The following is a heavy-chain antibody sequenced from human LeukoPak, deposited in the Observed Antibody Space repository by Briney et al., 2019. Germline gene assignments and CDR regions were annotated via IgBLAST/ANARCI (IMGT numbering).Heavy chain of an antibody. J-gene: IGHJ4*02. Sequence: GGSLRLSCAASGFTFGDYGMSWVRQAPEKGLEWVSGINWNGGSTGYADSVKGRFTISRDNAKNSLYLQMNSLRAEDTALYYCARASLYDNSAYYLDYWGQGTLVTVSS. V-gene: IGHV3-20*04. CDR2: INWNGGST. CDR1: GFTFGDYG. D-gene: IGHD3-22*01. CDR3: ARASLYDNSAYYLDY.